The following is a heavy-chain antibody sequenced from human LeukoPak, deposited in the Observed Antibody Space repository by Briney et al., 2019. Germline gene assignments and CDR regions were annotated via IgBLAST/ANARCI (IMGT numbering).Heavy chain of an antibody. Sequence: GGSLRLSCAASGFTFSSYAMSWVRQAPGKGLEWVSAIDIYATKTNYADSVKGRFTISRDNSKNTLYLQMNSLRGEDTAIYYCARDYKADFWGQGTLVTVSS. V-gene: IGHV3-23*05. J-gene: IGHJ4*02. CDR1: GFTFSSYA. CDR3: ARDYKADF. CDR2: IDIYATKT. D-gene: IGHD3-10*01.